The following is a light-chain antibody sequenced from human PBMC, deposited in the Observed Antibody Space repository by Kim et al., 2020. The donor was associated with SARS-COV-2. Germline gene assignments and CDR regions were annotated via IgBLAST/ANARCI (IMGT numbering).Light chain of an antibody. CDR2: RNN. CDR1: SSNIGSNY. V-gene: IGLV1-47*01. J-gene: IGLJ2*01. Sequence: GQRVTISGSGSSSNIGSNYVYWYQQLPGTAPKLLIYRNNQRPSGVPDRFSGSKSGTSASLAISGLRSEDEADYYCAAWDDSLSVVVFGGGTQLTVL. CDR3: AAWDDSLSVVV.